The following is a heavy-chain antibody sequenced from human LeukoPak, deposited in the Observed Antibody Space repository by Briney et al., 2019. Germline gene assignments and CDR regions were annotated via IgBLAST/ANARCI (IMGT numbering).Heavy chain of an antibody. CDR2: INPSGGST. D-gene: IGHD5-18*01. J-gene: IGHJ4*02. V-gene: IGHV1-46*01. CDR3: AGDPSGIQLWGFDY. Sequence: ASVKVSCKASGYTFTSYYMHWVRQAPGQGLEWMGIINPSGGSTSYAQKCQGRVTMTRDTSTSPVYMELSRLRSEDTAVYYCAGDPSGIQLWGFDYWGQGTLVTVSS. CDR1: GYTFTSYY.